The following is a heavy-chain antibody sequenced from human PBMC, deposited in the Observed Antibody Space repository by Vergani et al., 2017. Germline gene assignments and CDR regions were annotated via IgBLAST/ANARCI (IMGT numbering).Heavy chain of an antibody. CDR2: IHYSVNT. CDR1: FDSIRNLY. Sequence: QVQLQESGPGLVKSSETLSLTCSVSFDSIRNLYCNWIRQPPGKGLEWIGSIHYSVNTNYNPSLKTRVTISVDTSKNQFSLTLTSVTAADTAVYYCARDGGEYDKDALDVWGQGTKVTVTS. CDR3: ARDGGEYDKDALDV. V-gene: IGHV4-59*11. J-gene: IGHJ3*01. D-gene: IGHD2-21*01.